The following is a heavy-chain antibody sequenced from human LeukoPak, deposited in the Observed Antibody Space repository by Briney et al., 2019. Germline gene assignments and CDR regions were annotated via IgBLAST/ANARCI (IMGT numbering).Heavy chain of an antibody. CDR2: ITSSRNFI. Sequence: GSLRLSCAASVFTFSSYEMNWVRQAPEKGLEWVSHITSSRNFIKYADSVIGRFTISTDNAKNSVYLQISTLRDEDTAVYYCTSGTAHWGQGTLAT. V-gene: IGHV3-48*03. J-gene: IGHJ4*02. CDR1: VFTFSSYE. CDR3: TSGTAH.